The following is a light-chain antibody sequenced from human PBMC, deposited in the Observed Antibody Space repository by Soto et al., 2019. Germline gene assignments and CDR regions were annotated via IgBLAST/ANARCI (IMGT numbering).Light chain of an antibody. J-gene: IGKJ2*03. CDR3: QQSYSTPYS. CDR2: AAS. Sequence: DLQMTQSPSSLSASVGDRVTITCRASQSISNYLNWYQQKPGEAPKFLIYAASSLQSGVPSRFSGSGSGTDFTLTISSLQPEDFATYYCQQSYSTPYSFGQGTKVEMK. CDR1: QSISNY. V-gene: IGKV1-39*01.